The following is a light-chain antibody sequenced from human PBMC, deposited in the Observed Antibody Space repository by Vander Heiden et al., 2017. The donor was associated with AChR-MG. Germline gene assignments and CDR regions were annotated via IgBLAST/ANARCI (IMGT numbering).Light chain of an antibody. J-gene: IGLJ3*02. CDR1: SSDAGGYKS. CDR3: SLYTGSGTPWV. CDR2: DVT. V-gene: IGLV2-14*03. Sequence: QSAVTQPASVSASPGQTTAISCTATSSDAGGYKSASLYAQHTGKAPKLLLYDVTKRPTGISRRFSGSKSGNTASLIISELQTEDEADYYCSLYTGSGTPWVFGGGTRLTVL.